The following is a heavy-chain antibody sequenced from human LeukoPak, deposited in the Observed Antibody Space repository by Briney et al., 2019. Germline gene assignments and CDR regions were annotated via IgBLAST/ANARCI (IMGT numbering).Heavy chain of an antibody. CDR1: GYTFTGYF. J-gene: IGHJ4*02. V-gene: IGHV1-2*06. CDR2: INPNSGGT. CDR3: ARGDGSGWPNFDY. Sequence: ASVKVSCKASGYTFTGYFMHWVRQAPGQGLEWMGRINPNSGGTNYAQKFQGRVTMTRDTSISTAYMELTSLRSDDAAVYYCARGDGSGWPNFDYWGQGTLVTVSS. D-gene: IGHD6-19*01.